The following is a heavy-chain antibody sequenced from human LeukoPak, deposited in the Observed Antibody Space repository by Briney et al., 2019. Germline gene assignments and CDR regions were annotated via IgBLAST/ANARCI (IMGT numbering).Heavy chain of an antibody. CDR3: ARDNSWFDP. V-gene: IGHV3-20*01. D-gene: IGHD2/OR15-2a*01. CDR1: GFTFDDFG. CDR2: INWNGSSS. J-gene: IGHJ5*02. Sequence: GGSLRLSCAASGFTFDDFGMHWVRQVPGKGLEWVSGINWNGSSSGHADSVKGRFTISRDNAKNSLYLQMNSLRAEDTALYHCARDNSWFDPWGQGTLVTVSS.